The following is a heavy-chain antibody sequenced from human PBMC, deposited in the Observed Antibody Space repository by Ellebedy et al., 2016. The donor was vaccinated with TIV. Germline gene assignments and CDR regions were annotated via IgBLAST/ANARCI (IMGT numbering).Heavy chain of an antibody. Sequence: GESLKISCAASGFTFSNSWMHWVRQAPGKGLVWVSRINPDGSTTNYADSVRGRFTISRDNAKNTLYLQMNNLRAEDTAVYYCATFFNGWGQGTLVTVSS. CDR2: INPDGSTT. J-gene: IGHJ4*02. D-gene: IGHD2-8*01. CDR1: GFTFSNSW. V-gene: IGHV3-74*01. CDR3: ATFFNG.